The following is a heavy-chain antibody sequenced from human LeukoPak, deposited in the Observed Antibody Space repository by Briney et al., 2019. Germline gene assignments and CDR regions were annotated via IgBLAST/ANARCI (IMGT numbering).Heavy chain of an antibody. J-gene: IGHJ4*02. V-gene: IGHV4-34*01. CDR1: GGSFSGYY. Sequence: PSETLSLTGAVYGGSFSGYYWSWIRQPPGKGLEWIGEINHSGSTNYNPSLKSRVTISVDTSKNQFSLKLSSVTAADTAVYYCARGEWELGYWGRGTLVTVSS. CDR3: ARGEWELGY. D-gene: IGHD1-26*01. CDR2: INHSGST.